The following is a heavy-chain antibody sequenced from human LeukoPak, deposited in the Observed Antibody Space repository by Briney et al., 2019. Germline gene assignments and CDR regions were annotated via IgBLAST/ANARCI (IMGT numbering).Heavy chain of an antibody. D-gene: IGHD5-12*01. CDR2: IIPIFGTA. CDR1: GGTFSSYA. CDR3: ARRGVEGFDP. J-gene: IGHJ5*02. Sequence: SVTVSCKASGGTFSSYAISWVRQAPGQGLEWMGGIIPIFGTANYAQKFQGRVTITTDESTSTAYMELSSLRSEDTAVYYCARRGVEGFDPWGQGTLVTVSS. V-gene: IGHV1-69*05.